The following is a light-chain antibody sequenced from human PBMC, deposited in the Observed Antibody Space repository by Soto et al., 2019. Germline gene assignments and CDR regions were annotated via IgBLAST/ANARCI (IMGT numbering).Light chain of an antibody. CDR2: DVS. CDR3: NSYTASNTRQIV. V-gene: IGLV2-14*01. J-gene: IGLJ1*01. CDR1: SSDVGGYNY. Sequence: LTQPASVSGSPGQSITISSTGTSSDVGGYNYVSWYQQHPGKAPKFMIYDVSNRPSGVSTRFSGSKSGNTASLTISGLQAEDEADYYCNSYTASNTRQIVFGTGTKVTVL.